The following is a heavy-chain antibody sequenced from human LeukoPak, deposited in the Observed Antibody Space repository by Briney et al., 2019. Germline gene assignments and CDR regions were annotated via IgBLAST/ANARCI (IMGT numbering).Heavy chain of an antibody. J-gene: IGHJ5*02. CDR3: ARDLTISVGPSLFDP. CDR1: GFTFSSYW. D-gene: IGHD3-3*01. CDR2: IKQDGSEK. V-gene: IGHV3-7*01. Sequence: GGSLRLSCAASGFTFSSYWMSWVRQAPGKGLEWVANIKQDGSEKYYVDSVKGRFTISRDNAKNSLYLQMNSLRAEDTAVYYCARDLTISVGPSLFDPWGQGTLVTVSS.